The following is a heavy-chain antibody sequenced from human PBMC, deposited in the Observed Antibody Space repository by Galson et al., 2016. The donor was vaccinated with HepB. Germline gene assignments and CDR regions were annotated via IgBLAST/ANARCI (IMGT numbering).Heavy chain of an antibody. Sequence: SVKVSCKASGYTFTTYAMNWVRQAPGQGLECMGWINTNTGNPTYAQGFTGRFVFSLDTSFSTAYLQISGLKAEDTAVYYCATSAGRGVYDYWGQGTLVTVSS. V-gene: IGHV7-4-1*02. CDR2: INTNTGNP. CDR1: GYTFTTYA. J-gene: IGHJ4*02. D-gene: IGHD2-8*01. CDR3: ATSAGRGVYDY.